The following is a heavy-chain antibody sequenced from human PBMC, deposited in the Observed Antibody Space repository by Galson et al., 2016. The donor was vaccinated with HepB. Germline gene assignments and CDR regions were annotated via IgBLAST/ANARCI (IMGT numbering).Heavy chain of an antibody. J-gene: IGHJ1*01. Sequence: SLRLSCAASGFTFSLYSMIWVRQAPGKGLEWVSSISSGSSDIYYADSVKGRFTISRDNANNTLFLQMDSLRVEDTAFYYCARSPHSSGWLGAEYFQHWGQGTLVTVSS. CDR3: ARSPHSSGWLGAEYFQH. CDR2: ISSGSSDI. D-gene: IGHD6-25*01. V-gene: IGHV3-21*01. CDR1: GFTFSLYS.